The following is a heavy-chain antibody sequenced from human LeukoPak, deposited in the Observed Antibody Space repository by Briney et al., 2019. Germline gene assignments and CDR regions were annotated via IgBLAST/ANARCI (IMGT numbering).Heavy chain of an antibody. J-gene: IGHJ3*02. V-gene: IGHV4-34*01. Sequence: PSETLSLTCAVYGGSFSGYYWSWIRQPPGKGLEWIGEINHSGSTNYNPSLKSRVTISVDTSKNQFSLKLSSVTAADTAVYYCARLSGYYGSGSYFDAFDIWGQGTMVTVSS. CDR3: ARLSGYYGSGSYFDAFDI. CDR1: GGSFSGYY. D-gene: IGHD3-10*01. CDR2: INHSGST.